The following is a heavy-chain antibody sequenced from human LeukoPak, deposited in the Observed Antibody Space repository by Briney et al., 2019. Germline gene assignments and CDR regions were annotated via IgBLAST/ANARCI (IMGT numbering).Heavy chain of an antibody. CDR2: ISGSGGGT. Sequence: PGGSLRLSCAASGFTFSSYAMSWVRQAPGKGLEWVSAISGSGGGTYYADSVKGRFTISRDNSKNTLYLQMNSLRAEDTAVYYCANLYSNYALFDYWGQGTLVTISS. CDR3: ANLYSNYALFDY. J-gene: IGHJ4*02. CDR1: GFTFSSYA. D-gene: IGHD4-11*01. V-gene: IGHV3-23*01.